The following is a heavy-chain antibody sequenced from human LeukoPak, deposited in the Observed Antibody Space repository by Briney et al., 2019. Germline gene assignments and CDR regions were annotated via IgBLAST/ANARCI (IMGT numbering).Heavy chain of an antibody. CDR1: GGTFSSYA. V-gene: IGHV1-69*06. Sequence: ASVNVSCKASGGTFSSYAISWVRQAPGQGLEWMGGIIPIFGTANYAQKFQGRVTMTEDTSTDTAYMELSSLRSEDTAVYYCATARFGTSYNWFDPWGQGALVTVSS. D-gene: IGHD2-2*01. J-gene: IGHJ5*02. CDR3: ATARFGTSYNWFDP. CDR2: IIPIFGTA.